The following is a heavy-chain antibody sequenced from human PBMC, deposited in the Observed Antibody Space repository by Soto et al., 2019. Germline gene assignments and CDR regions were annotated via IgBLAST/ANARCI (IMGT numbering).Heavy chain of an antibody. CDR1: GFTFSSYG. CDR3: AKDLLYDYGYYSLDY. CDR2: ISYDGSNK. J-gene: IGHJ4*02. Sequence: QVQLVESGGGVVQPGRSLRLSCAASGFTFSSYGMHWVRQAPGKGLEWVAVISYDGSNKYYADSVKGRFTISRDNSKNTLYLQMNSLRAEDTAVYYCAKDLLYDYGYYSLDYWGQGTLVTVSS. V-gene: IGHV3-30*18. D-gene: IGHD4-17*01.